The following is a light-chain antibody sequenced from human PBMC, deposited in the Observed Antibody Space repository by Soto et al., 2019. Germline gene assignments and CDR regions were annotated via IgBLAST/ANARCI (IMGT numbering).Light chain of an antibody. CDR3: LQDYNYPWT. J-gene: IGKJ1*01. Sequence: EIVLTQSPGTLSLSPGERATLSCRASQSVSNNYLAWYQQKPGQAPRLLIYGASNRATGIPDRFSGSGSGTDFTLTISSLQPEDFATYYCLQDYNYPWTFGQGTKVDNK. CDR2: GAS. CDR1: QSVSNNY. V-gene: IGKV3-20*01.